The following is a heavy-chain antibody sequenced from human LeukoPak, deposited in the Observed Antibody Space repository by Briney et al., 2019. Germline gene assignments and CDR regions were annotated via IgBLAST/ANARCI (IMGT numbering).Heavy chain of an antibody. Sequence: PSETLSLTCTVSGGSISSYYWSWIRQPPGKGLEWIGYIYYSGSTNYNPSLKSRVTISVDTSKNQFSLKLSSVTAADTAVYYCARDPNCSGGTCYSGWFDPWGQGTLVSVSS. CDR3: ARDPNCSGGTCYSGWFDP. D-gene: IGHD2-15*01. V-gene: IGHV4-59*01. CDR2: IYYSGST. J-gene: IGHJ5*02. CDR1: GGSISSYY.